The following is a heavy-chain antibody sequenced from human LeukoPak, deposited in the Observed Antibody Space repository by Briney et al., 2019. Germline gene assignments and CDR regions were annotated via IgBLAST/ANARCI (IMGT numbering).Heavy chain of an antibody. D-gene: IGHD6-13*01. CDR3: AVQAAAGTQGYMDV. Sequence: ASVKVSCKASGYTFTGYYMHWVRQAPGQGLEWMGWINPNGGGTNYAQKFQGRVTMTRDTSISTAYMELSRLRSDDTAVYYCAVQAAAGTQGYMDVWGKGTTVTVSS. CDR1: GYTFTGYY. J-gene: IGHJ6*03. V-gene: IGHV1-2*02. CDR2: INPNGGGT.